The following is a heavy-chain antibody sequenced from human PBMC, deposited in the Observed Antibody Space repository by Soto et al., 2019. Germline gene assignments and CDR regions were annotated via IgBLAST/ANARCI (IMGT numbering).Heavy chain of an antibody. CDR2: INHSGST. CDR1: GGSFSGYY. Sequence: QVQLQQWGAGLLKPSETLSLTCAVYGGSFSGYYWTWIRQPPGTGLGWIGEINHSGSTNYNPSLKSRVTISVDTSKNQFSLKLNSVTAADTAVYYCARDKITGLFDYWGHGTLVTVS. CDR3: ARDKITGLFDY. D-gene: IGHD1-20*01. V-gene: IGHV4-34*01. J-gene: IGHJ4*01.